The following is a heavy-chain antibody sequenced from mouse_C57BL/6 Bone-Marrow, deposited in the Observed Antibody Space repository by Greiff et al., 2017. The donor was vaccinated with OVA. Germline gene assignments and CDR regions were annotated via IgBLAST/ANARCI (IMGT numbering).Heavy chain of an antibody. CDR3: ASSMFTTAMDY. CDR1: GYTFTDYY. Sequence: EVQLQESGPVLVKPGASVKMSCKASGYTFTDYYMNWVKQSHGKSLEWIGVINPYNGGTSYNQKFKGKATLTVDKSSSTAYMELNSLTSDDSAVYYCASSMFTTAMDYWGQGTSVTVSS. V-gene: IGHV1-19*01. D-gene: IGHD2-2*01. CDR2: INPYNGGT. J-gene: IGHJ4*01.